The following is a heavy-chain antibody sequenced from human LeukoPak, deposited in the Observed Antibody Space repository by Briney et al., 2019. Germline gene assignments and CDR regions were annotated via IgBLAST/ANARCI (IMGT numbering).Heavy chain of an antibody. Sequence: GGSLRLSCAAPGFTFSSYGMHWVRQAPGKGLDWVAVIWYDGSNKYYADSVKGRFTISKDNSKNTLYLQMNSLGAEDTAVYYCAREDSSSWYHYYYYYMDVWGKGTTVTVSS. CDR3: AREDSSSWYHYYYYYMDV. CDR1: GFTFSSYG. CDR2: IWYDGSNK. J-gene: IGHJ6*03. V-gene: IGHV3-33*01. D-gene: IGHD6-13*01.